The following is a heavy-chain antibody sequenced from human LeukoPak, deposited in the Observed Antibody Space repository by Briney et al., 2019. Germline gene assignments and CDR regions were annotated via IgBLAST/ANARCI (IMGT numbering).Heavy chain of an antibody. V-gene: IGHV4-31*03. CDR3: ARDRLYYGMDV. CDR2: IYYSGST. Sequence: SSQTLSLTCTVSGGSISSGGYYWSWIRQHRGKGLEWIGYIYYSGSTYYNPSLKSRVTISVDTSKNQFSLKLSSVTAADTAVYYCARDRLYYGMDVWGQGTTVTVSS. CDR1: GGSISSGGYY. J-gene: IGHJ6*02.